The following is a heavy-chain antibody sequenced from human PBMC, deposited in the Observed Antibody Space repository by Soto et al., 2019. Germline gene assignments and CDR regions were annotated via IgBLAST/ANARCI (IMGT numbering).Heavy chain of an antibody. V-gene: IGHV3-33*01. Sequence: QVYLVESGGGVVQPGTSLRLSCAASGFTYSHYAMQWARQAPGKGLEWVAIIWYDARKTYYADSVKGRFTISRGNVKKSLDLQMNCLIVDDTAMYYCARDAYGIVGVGGAFDVWGQGTMVTVCS. D-gene: IGHD2-2*01. CDR3: ARDAYGIVGVGGAFDV. J-gene: IGHJ3*01. CDR1: GFTYSHYA. CDR2: IWYDARKT.